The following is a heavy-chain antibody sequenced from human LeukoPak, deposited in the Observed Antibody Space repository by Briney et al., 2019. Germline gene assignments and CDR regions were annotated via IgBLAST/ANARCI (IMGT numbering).Heavy chain of an antibody. CDR2: IKQDGSEK. V-gene: IGHV3-7*03. J-gene: IGHJ4*02. Sequence: GGSLRLSCAASGFTFSSYWMSWVRQAPGKGLEWVANIKQDGSEKYYVDSVKGRFTISRDNAKNSLYLQMNSLRAEDTAVYYCAKDPPLYGDYDFDYWGQGTLVTVSS. D-gene: IGHD4-17*01. CDR1: GFTFSSYW. CDR3: AKDPPLYGDYDFDY.